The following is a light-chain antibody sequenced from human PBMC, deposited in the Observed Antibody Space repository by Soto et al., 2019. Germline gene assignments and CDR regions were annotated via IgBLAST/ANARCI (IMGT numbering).Light chain of an antibody. CDR2: DTS. CDR1: PGISDT. V-gene: IGKV3-15*01. CDR3: QQSGDTPTWT. J-gene: IGKJ1*01. Sequence: EVVTTQSPATLSVSPGEGVTLSCRANPGISDTLAWYQPKPGQTHRLLIYDTSTRATGVPARFSGSRSGPEFTLTITSLQPEDFATYYGQQSGDTPTWTFGQGTKVDIK.